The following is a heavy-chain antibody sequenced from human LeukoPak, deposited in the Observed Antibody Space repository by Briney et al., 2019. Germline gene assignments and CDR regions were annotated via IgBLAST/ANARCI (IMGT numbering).Heavy chain of an antibody. Sequence: GGSLRLSCAASGFTFSSYWMHWVRQAPGKGLVWVSAISGSGGSTYYADSVKGRFTISRDNSKNTLYLQMNSLRAEDTAVYYCAKARRTSGYYYYGMDVWGQGTTVTVSS. D-gene: IGHD2-2*01. CDR1: GFTFSSYW. J-gene: IGHJ6*02. CDR2: ISGSGGST. V-gene: IGHV3-23*01. CDR3: AKARRTSGYYYYGMDV.